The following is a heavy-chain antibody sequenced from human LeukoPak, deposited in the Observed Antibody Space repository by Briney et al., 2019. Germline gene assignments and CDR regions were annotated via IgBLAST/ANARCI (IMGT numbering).Heavy chain of an antibody. Sequence: GGSLRLSCAASGFTFSSYGMHWVRQAPGKGLEWVAVIWYDGSNKYYAGSVKGRFTISRDNSKNTLYLQMNSLRAEDTAVYYCAREDCSGGSCYSGYWGQGTLVTVSS. V-gene: IGHV3-33*01. J-gene: IGHJ4*02. D-gene: IGHD2-15*01. CDR1: GFTFSSYG. CDR2: IWYDGSNK. CDR3: AREDCSGGSCYSGY.